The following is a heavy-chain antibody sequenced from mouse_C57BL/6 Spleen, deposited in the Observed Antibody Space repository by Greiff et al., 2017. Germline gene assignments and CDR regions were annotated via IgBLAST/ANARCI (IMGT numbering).Heavy chain of an antibody. CDR3: ARGGTTVVAVDY. Sequence: VQLQQSGAELVMPGASVKLSCKASGYTFTSYWMHWVKQRPGQGLEWIGEIDPSDSYTNYNQKFKGKSTLTVDKSSSTAYMQLSSLTSEDSAVYYCARGGTTVVAVDYWGRGTTLTVSS. J-gene: IGHJ2*01. V-gene: IGHV1-69*01. CDR2: IDPSDSYT. D-gene: IGHD1-1*01. CDR1: GYTFTSYW.